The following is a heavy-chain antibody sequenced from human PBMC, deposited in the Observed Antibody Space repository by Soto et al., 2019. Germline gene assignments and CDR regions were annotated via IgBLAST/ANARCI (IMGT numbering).Heavy chain of an antibody. V-gene: IGHV3-23*01. CDR1: GFGFSTYA. CDR3: PRWPYPTH. Sequence: GGSLRLSCAASGFGFSTYALSRVRPAPGKGLEWVSAFSGRSDKTYYADSVKGRFTISRDNSKNTLFLQMNSLRAEDTAVYYRPRWPYPTHWAQATL. CDR2: FSGRSDKT. D-gene: IGHD2-15*01. J-gene: IGHJ1*01.